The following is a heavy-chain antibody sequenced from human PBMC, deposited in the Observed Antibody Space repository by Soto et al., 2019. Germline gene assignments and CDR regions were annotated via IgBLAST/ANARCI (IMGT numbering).Heavy chain of an antibody. D-gene: IGHD6-19*01. CDR1: GYTFTGHY. CDR2: INPNSGGT. J-gene: IGHJ3*02. Sequence: ASVKVSCKASGYTFTGHYTHWVRQAPGQGLEWMGWINPNSGGTNYAQKFQGWVTMTRDTSISTAYMELSRLRSDDTAVYYCARAMMYSSGWYHVGDAFDIWGQGTMVTVSS. V-gene: IGHV1-2*04. CDR3: ARAMMYSSGWYHVGDAFDI.